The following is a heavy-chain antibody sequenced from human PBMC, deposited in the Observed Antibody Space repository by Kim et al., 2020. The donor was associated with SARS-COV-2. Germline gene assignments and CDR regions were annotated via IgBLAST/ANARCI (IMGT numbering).Heavy chain of an antibody. CDR3: VRDDEGEVTTLGRSYKYGMDV. Sequence: GGSLRLSCTASGFTFSRYSMIWVRQAPGKGLEWVSHINRGGSIMYYADSVKGRFTVSRDNAKNSLYLQMNSLRAEDTAVYFCVRDDEGEVTTLGRSYKYGMDVWGRGTTVTVSS. CDR1: GFTFSRYS. D-gene: IGHD2-2*02. V-gene: IGHV3-48*04. CDR2: INRGGSIM. J-gene: IGHJ6*02.